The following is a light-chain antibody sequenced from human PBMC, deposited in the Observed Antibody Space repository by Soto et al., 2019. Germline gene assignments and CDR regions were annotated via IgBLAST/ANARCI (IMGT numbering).Light chain of an antibody. CDR2: DVT. Sequence: QSALTQPASVSGSPGQSITISCTGTSSDVGGYNYVSWYQQHPVKAPKLMIYDVTNRPSGVSDRFSGSKSDNTASLTISGRQAEDEADYYCSSYTSSSTPYVFGTGTKLTVL. J-gene: IGLJ1*01. CDR3: SSYTSSSTPYV. V-gene: IGLV2-14*01. CDR1: SSDVGGYNY.